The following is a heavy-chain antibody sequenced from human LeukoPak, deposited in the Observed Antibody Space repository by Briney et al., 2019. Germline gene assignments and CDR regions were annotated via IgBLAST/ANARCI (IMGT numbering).Heavy chain of an antibody. V-gene: IGHV3-66*02. D-gene: IGHD6-25*01. CDR2: IYSGGST. Sequence: GGSLRLSCAASGVTVSSNYMSWVRQSPGEGLEWVSVIYSGGSTYYADSVKGRFTISRDNSKNRLYLQMNSLRAEDTAVYYCARGYSSAASDYWGQGTLVTVSS. CDR3: ARGYSSAASDY. CDR1: GVTVSSNY. J-gene: IGHJ4*02.